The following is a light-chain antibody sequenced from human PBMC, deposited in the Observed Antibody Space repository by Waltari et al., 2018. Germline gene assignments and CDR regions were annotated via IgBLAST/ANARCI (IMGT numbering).Light chain of an antibody. CDR2: WAS. V-gene: IGKV4-1*01. CDR3: QQYYSTPQT. Sequence: DIVMTQSPDSLAVSLGERATINCKSSQSVLYSSNHKNYLAWYHQKPVQPPKLLIYWASTRESGVPDRFSGSGSGTDFTLTISSLQAEDVAVYYCQQYYSTPQTFGQGTKVEIK. CDR1: QSVLYSSNHKNY. J-gene: IGKJ1*01.